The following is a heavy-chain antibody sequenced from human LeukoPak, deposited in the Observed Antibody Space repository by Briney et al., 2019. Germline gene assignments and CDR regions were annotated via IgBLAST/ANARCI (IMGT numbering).Heavy chain of an antibody. CDR2: ISEDGSNM. CDR1: GFTFSRHY. J-gene: IGHJ4*02. D-gene: IGHD3-3*01. CDR3: ARDVSGSWSTDY. Sequence: GGSLRLSCAASGFTFSRHYMHWVRQAPGKGLERVAVISEDGSNMYYAGSVKGRFTISRDNSKNTLDLQMDALRAEDTAVYYCARDVSGSWSTDYWGQGTLVTVSS. V-gene: IGHV3-30*03.